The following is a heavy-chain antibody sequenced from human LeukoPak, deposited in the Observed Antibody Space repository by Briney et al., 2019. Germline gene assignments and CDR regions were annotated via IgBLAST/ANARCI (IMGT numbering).Heavy chain of an antibody. CDR1: GGTFSSYA. Sequence: SVKVSCKASGGTFSSYAISWVRQAPGQGLEWMGGIIPIFGTANYAQKFQGRVTITADESTSTAYMELSSLRSEDTAVYYCARDSGGGWGFHAFDIWGQGTMVTVSS. CDR2: IIPIFGTA. D-gene: IGHD3-10*01. J-gene: IGHJ3*02. V-gene: IGHV1-69*13. CDR3: ARDSGGGWGFHAFDI.